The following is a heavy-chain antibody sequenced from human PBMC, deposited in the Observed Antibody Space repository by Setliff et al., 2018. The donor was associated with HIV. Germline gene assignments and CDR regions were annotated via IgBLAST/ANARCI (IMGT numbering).Heavy chain of an antibody. CDR1: GYTFTGNY. CDR2: INPNSGGT. CDR3: ARDQWGYSYGYYYYYYMDV. Sequence: ASVKVSCKASGYTFTGNYIHWVRQAPGQGLEWMGWINPNSGGTNYEQKFQGRVTMTRDTSISTAYMELSRLRSDDTAVYYCARDQWGYSYGYYYYYYMDVWGKGTTVTVSS. V-gene: IGHV1-2*02. J-gene: IGHJ6*03. D-gene: IGHD5-18*01.